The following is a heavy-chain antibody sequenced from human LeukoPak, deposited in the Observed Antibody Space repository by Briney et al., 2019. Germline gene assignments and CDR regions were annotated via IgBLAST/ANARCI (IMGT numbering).Heavy chain of an antibody. V-gene: IGHV3-21*06. Sequence: GGSLRLSCTASGLTFSTSGFNWVRQAPGKGLEWVASIGPTGSDRYHADSIKGRFTISRDNANNFLYLQMSSLRAEDTAVYYCATETNGRHYDYWGQGTLLTVSS. D-gene: IGHD1-14*01. CDR2: IGPTGSDR. CDR3: ATETNGRHYDY. J-gene: IGHJ4*02. CDR1: GLTFSTSG.